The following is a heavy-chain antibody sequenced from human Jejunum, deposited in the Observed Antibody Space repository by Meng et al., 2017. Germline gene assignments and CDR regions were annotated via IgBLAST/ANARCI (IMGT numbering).Heavy chain of an antibody. D-gene: IGHD2-21*02. CDR1: GCSISSGAYY. Sequence: QPQLQESGSGLVQPSQTLSLTCAVSGCSISSGAYYWSWIRQPPGKGLEWIGHSYHTGSSNYNPSLESRVTISVDRSKNQFSLKLTSVTAADTAVYYCARASVGNCGGDCYSPHWFDPWGQGTLVTVSS. CDR3: ARASVGNCGGDCYSPHWFDP. CDR2: SYHTGSS. V-gene: IGHV4-30-2*01. J-gene: IGHJ5*02.